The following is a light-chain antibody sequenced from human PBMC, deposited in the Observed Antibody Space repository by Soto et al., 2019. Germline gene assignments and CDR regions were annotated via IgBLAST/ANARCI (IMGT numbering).Light chain of an antibody. CDR3: CSYACRSTFPYV. Sequence: QSALAQPASVSGSPGQSITISCTGTSSDVGTYNLVSWYQHRPGKAPKLIIYEDHKRPSDISDRFSGSKSDNTASLTISGLQGEDEAEYFCCSYACRSTFPYVFGTGTKLTVL. J-gene: IGLJ1*01. CDR2: EDH. CDR1: SSDVGTYNL. V-gene: IGLV2-23*02.